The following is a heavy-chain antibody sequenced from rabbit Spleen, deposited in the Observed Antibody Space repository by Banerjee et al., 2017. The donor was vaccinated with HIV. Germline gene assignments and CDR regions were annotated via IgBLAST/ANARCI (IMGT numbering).Heavy chain of an antibody. V-gene: IGHV1S45*01. J-gene: IGHJ4*01. D-gene: IGHD5-1*01. CDR3: ARRIHADNDLDL. CDR1: GFSFSSSYW. Sequence: QERLVESGGGLVKPEGSLTLTCTASGFSFSSSYWMCWVRQAPGKGLEWIGCIYTGSSGNTYYASWAKGRFTISRTSSTTVDLKVTSLTAADTATYFCARRIHADNDLDLWGPGTLVTVS. CDR2: IYTGSSGNT.